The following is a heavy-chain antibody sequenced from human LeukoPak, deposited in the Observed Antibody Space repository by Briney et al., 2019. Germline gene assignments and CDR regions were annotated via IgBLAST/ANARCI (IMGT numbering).Heavy chain of an antibody. Sequence: GGSLRLSCAASGFALSSHWMTWVRQVPGRGLEWVANVNRDGSETYYLDSVKGRFTISKDNAKNSLYLQMNSLRAEDTALYHCARNNGMDVWGQGTTVIVSS. J-gene: IGHJ6*02. CDR1: GFALSSHW. V-gene: IGHV3-7*03. CDR2: VNRDGSET. CDR3: ARNNGMDV.